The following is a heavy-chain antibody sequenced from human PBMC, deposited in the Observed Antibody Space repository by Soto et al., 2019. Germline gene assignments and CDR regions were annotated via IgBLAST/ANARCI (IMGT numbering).Heavy chain of an antibody. CDR1: GFTFSSYA. Sequence: EVQLLESGGGLVQPGGSLRLSCAASGFTFSSYAMSWVRQAPGKGLEWVSAISGSGGSTYYADSVKGRFTISRDNSKNTLYLQMHSLSAEETAVYDCAKPPGGSMIVVVYREPRKFGYWGQVTLVTVSS. V-gene: IGHV3-23*01. D-gene: IGHD3-22*01. CDR2: ISGSGGST. J-gene: IGHJ4*02. CDR3: AKPPGGSMIVVVYREPRKFGY.